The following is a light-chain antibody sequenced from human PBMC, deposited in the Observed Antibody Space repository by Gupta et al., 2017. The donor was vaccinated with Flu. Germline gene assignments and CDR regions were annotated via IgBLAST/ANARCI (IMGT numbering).Light chain of an antibody. J-gene: IGKJ1*01. CDR1: QTISNSF. CDR2: GAS. CDR3: QQYGDSPPTT. V-gene: IGKV3-20*01. Sequence: IVLTQSPGTLSLSPGERATLSCRASQTISNSFLAWYQQKPGQSPRLLIYGASSRATGIPDRFSGSGSGTDFTLTISRLEPEDFAVYYCQQYGDSPPTTFGQGTKVEMK.